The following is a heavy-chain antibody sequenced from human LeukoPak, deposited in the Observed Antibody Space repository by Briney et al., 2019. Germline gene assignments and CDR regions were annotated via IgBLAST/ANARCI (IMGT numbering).Heavy chain of an antibody. J-gene: IGHJ4*02. D-gene: IGHD3-22*01. CDR1: GGSMSSGEYY. CDR2: IYYSGST. V-gene: IGHV4-30-4*08. CDR3: ARDRLYDSSGYYSN. Sequence: PSETLSLTCTDYGGSMSSGEYYSVWVRQRRRKEKEWIGYIYYSGSTYYNPSLKSRVTISVDTSKNQFSLKLSSVTAADTAVYYCARDRLYDSSGYYSNWGQGTLVTVSS.